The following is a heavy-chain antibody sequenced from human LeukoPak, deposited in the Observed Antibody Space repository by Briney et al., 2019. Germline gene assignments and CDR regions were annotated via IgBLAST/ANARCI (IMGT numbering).Heavy chain of an antibody. CDR2: IRSKANSYVT. CDR3: ARHTDRYCSGSNCYVYYFYGLDV. V-gene: IGHV3-73*01. Sequence: GGSLRLSCAASGSTFSSYAMSWVRQASGKGLEWVGRIRSKANSYVTAYAASVKGRFTISRDDSENTAYLQMNGLETDDTAVYYCARHTDRYCSGSNCYVYYFYGLDVWGLGTTVTVSS. CDR1: GSTFSSYA. J-gene: IGHJ6*02. D-gene: IGHD2-15*01.